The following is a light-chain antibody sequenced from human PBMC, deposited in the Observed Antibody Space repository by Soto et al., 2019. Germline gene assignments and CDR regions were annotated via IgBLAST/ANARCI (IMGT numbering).Light chain of an antibody. CDR1: QGTSSY. CDR2: GAS. V-gene: IGKV1-9*01. J-gene: IGKJ5*01. CDR3: QQLNAYPLT. Sequence: IQLTHSPSVLSASGGARVTITCRASQGTSSYLAWFQQKPGRAPKLLIYGASTLQSGVPARFSGSGSGTDFTLTISNLQPEDFATYYCQQLNAYPLTFGQGTRLEIK.